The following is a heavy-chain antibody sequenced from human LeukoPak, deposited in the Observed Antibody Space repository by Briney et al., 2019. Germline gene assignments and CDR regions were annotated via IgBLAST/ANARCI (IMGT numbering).Heavy chain of an antibody. CDR2: ISSSGNNI. V-gene: IGHV3-48*03. D-gene: IGHD3-22*01. Sequence: GGSLRLSCAASGLKFSSYEVNWVRQAPGKGLEWVSYISSSGNNIYYADSVKGRFTISRDIAKNSLYLQMNSLRADDTAVYYCARDYVPYDSLYYGMDVWGQGTTVTVSS. CDR1: GLKFSSYE. J-gene: IGHJ6*02. CDR3: ARDYVPYDSLYYGMDV.